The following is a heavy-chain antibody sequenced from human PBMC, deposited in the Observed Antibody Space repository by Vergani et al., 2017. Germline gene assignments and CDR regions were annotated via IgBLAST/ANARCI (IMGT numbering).Heavy chain of an antibody. J-gene: IGHJ6*03. CDR2: LTGGGGST. CDR1: GFTLSTYA. V-gene: IGHV3-23*01. CDR3: ARDRFSGDLLGLVSYMDL. D-gene: IGHD1-26*01. Sequence: EVQLLESGGSLKQPGGSVRLSCAASGFTLSTYAMHWVRQAPGKGLEWVSALTGGGGSTYYADSVKDRFTISRDNGKNRLFLQMNNVRAEDAAVYYCARDRFSGDLLGLVSYMDLWGKGTTVTVSS.